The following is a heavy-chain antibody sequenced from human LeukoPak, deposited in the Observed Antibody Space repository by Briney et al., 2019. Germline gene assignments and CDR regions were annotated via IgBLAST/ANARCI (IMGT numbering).Heavy chain of an antibody. J-gene: IGHJ4*02. CDR3: ARDSRAISGSYPMFDY. D-gene: IGHD1-26*01. V-gene: IGHV4-59*01. CDR1: GGSISSYY. Sequence: SETLSLTCTVSGGSISSYYWSWIRQPPGKGLEWIGYIYYSGSTNYNPSLKSRVTISVDTSKNQFSLKLSSETAADTAVYYCARDSRAISGSYPMFDYWGQGTLVTVSS. CDR2: IYYSGST.